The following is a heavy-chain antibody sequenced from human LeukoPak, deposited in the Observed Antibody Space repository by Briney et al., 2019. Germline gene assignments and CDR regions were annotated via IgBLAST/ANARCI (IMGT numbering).Heavy chain of an antibody. V-gene: IGHV3-23*01. CDR1: GFTVSANY. Sequence: RTGGSLRLSCAASGFTVSANYMSWVRQAPGKGLEWVSAISGSGGNTYYADSVKGRFTISRDNSKNTLYLQMNSLRAEDSAAYYCAKLRSGTTGNVEIWGQGTMVTVSS. CDR3: AKLRSGTTGNVEI. J-gene: IGHJ3*02. CDR2: ISGSGGNT. D-gene: IGHD1-26*01.